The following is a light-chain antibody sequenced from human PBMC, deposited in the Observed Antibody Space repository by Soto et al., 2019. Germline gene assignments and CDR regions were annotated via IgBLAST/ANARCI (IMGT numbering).Light chain of an antibody. Sequence: EIFMTESPATLAVSPGDSAPLCCRXIQSVSSYLAWYQQKPGQAPRLLIYDASNRATGIPARFSGSGSGTDFTLTISSLEAEDFAFYYCQQRSNWPRGLTFGGGTKV. J-gene: IGKJ4*01. V-gene: IGKV3-11*01. CDR3: QQRSNWPRGLT. CDR2: DAS. CDR1: QSVSSY.